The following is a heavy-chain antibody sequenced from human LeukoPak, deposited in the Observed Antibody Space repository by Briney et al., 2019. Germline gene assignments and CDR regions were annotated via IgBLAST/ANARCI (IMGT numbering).Heavy chain of an antibody. Sequence: PSETLSLTCTVSGYSISSGYYWGWIRQPPEKGLEWIGGIYHSGSTYYNPSLKSRFTISVDTSKNQFSLKLSSVTAADTAVYYCARVHWNYRYFDYWGQGTLVTVSS. CDR1: GYSISSGYY. CDR3: ARVHWNYRYFDY. J-gene: IGHJ4*02. V-gene: IGHV4-38-2*02. D-gene: IGHD1-7*01. CDR2: IYHSGST.